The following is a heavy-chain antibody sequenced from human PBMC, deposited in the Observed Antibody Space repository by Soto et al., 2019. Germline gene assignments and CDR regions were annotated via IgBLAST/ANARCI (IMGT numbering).Heavy chain of an antibody. J-gene: IGHJ6*02. CDR2: MYTKEST. V-gene: IGHV4-4*07. D-gene: IGHD6-19*01. CDR1: GGSITNYY. CDR3: ASHTVAGYYYYGMDV. Sequence: SETLSLTCTVSGGSITNYYWSWIRQPAGKGLEWTGRMYTKESTNYNLSLKSRVTMSVDTSKNQFSLKPSAVTAADTAVYYCASHTVAGYYYYGMDVWGQGTTVTVSS.